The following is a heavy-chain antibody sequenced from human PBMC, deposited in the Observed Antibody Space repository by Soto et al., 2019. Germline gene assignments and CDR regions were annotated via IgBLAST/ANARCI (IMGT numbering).Heavy chain of an antibody. CDR1: GFTFSSYG. CDR3: AKSLPGNYGMDV. Sequence: GGSLRLSCAASGFTFSSYGMHWVRQAPGKGLEWVAVISYDGSNKYYADSVKGRFTISRDNSKNTLYLQMNSLRAEDTAVYYCAKSLPGNYGMDVWGQGTTVTVSS. J-gene: IGHJ6*02. CDR2: ISYDGSNK. V-gene: IGHV3-30*18.